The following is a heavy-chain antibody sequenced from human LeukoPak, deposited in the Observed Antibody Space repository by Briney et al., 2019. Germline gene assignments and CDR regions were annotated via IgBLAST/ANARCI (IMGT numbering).Heavy chain of an antibody. J-gene: IGHJ4*02. CDR3: AKRGGYYFDI. V-gene: IGHV3-23*01. D-gene: IGHD3-16*01. CDR2: ISGDGGTT. Sequence: PGGSLRLSCAASGFTFSNAYMNWVRQAPGKGLEWVSTISGDGGTTSYADSVKGRFTISRDNSKNTLYLQMNSLRAEDTAVYYCAKRGGYYFDIWGQGTLVTVSS. CDR1: GFTFSNAY.